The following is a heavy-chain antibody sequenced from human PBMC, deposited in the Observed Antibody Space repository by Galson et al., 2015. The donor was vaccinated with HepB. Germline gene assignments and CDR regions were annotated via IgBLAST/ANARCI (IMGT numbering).Heavy chain of an antibody. J-gene: IGHJ5*02. CDR2: IIPIFGTA. V-gene: IGHV1-69*13. CDR1: GGTFSSYA. D-gene: IGHD2-15*01. Sequence: SVKVSCKASGGTFSSYAISWVRQAPGQGLEWMGGIIPIFGTANYAQKFQGRVTITADESTSTAYMELSSLRSEDTAVYYCARDRFTMGYCSGGSCYPGPRERGWFDPWGQGTLVTVSS. CDR3: ARDRFTMGYCSGGSCYPGPRERGWFDP.